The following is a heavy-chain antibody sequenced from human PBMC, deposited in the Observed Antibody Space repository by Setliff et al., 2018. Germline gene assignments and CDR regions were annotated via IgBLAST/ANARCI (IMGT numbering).Heavy chain of an antibody. CDR1: GGSFSGYY. D-gene: IGHD2-15*01. Sequence: TLSLPCAVYGGSFSGYYWSWIRQPPGKGLEWIGEINHSGSTNYNPSLKSRVTISVDTSKNQFSLKLSSVTAADTAVYYCASQLGGYCSGGSCYSYYYYYYMDVWGKGTTVTVSS. CDR3: ASQLGGYCSGGSCYSYYYYYYMDV. J-gene: IGHJ6*03. V-gene: IGHV4-34*01. CDR2: INHSGST.